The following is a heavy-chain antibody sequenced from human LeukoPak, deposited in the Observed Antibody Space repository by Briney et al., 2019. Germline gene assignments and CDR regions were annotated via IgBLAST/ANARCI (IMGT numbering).Heavy chain of an antibody. J-gene: IGHJ6*03. CDR3: ARGYYDSSGYYSDTTMDYYYYMDV. CDR1: GYSFTSYW. CDR2: IYPGDSDT. D-gene: IGHD3-22*01. Sequence: GESLKISCKGSGYSFTSYWIGWVRQMPGKGLEWMGIIYPGDSDTRYSPSFQGQVTISADKSISTAYLQWSSLKASDTAMYYCARGYYDSSGYYSDTTMDYYYYMDVWGKGTTVTDSS. V-gene: IGHV5-51*01.